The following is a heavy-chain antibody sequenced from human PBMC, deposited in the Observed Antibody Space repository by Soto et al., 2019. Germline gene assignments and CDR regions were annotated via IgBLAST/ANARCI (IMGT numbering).Heavy chain of an antibody. Sequence: QVQLVQSGAEGRKPGSSVKVSCKASGGGFSTYFFNWVRQAPGQGLEGMGGIIPIFGRANYAQKFQGRVSITADESTSTVYMELSSLRSEDTAVYFCARGWNDFPHWGQGTLVTVSS. V-gene: IGHV1-69*01. D-gene: IGHD1-1*01. J-gene: IGHJ1*01. CDR1: GGGFSTYF. CDR2: IIPIFGRA. CDR3: ARGWNDFPH.